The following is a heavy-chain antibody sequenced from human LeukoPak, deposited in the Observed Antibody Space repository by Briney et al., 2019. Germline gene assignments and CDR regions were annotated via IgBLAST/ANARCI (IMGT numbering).Heavy chain of an antibody. CDR3: ARNCGGDCYRDY. CDR1: GGSFSGYY. J-gene: IGHJ4*02. D-gene: IGHD2-21*01. Sequence: SETLSLTCAVYGGSFSGYYWSWIRQPPGKGLEWIGEINHSGSTNYNPSLKSRVTISVDGSKNQFSLKLSSVTAADTAVYYCARNCGGDCYRDYWGQGTLVTVSS. V-gene: IGHV4-34*01. CDR2: INHSGST.